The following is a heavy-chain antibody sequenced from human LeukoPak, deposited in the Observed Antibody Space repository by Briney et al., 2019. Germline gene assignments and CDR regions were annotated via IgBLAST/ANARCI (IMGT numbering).Heavy chain of an antibody. CDR2: TWSDGTNK. D-gene: IGHD3-10*01. Sequence: GGSLRLSCAASGFTFNSYGMHWVRQAPDKGLEWVAFTWSDGTNKYYVDSVKGRFTISRDNSKNTLYLQMNSPRAEDTAVYYCARDRGGSKFFDYWGQGTLVTVSS. CDR1: GFTFNSYG. J-gene: IGHJ4*02. V-gene: IGHV3-33*01. CDR3: ARDRGGSKFFDY.